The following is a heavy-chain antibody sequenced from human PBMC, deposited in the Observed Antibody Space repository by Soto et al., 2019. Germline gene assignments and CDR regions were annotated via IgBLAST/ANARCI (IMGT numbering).Heavy chain of an antibody. V-gene: IGHV4-59*01. CDR3: ARVDTAMVGTPYYYYGMDV. D-gene: IGHD5-18*01. J-gene: IGHJ6*02. CDR2: IYYSGST. Sequence: SETLSLTCTVSGGSISSYYWSWIRQPPGKGLEWIGYIYYSGSTNYNPSLKSRVTISVDTSKNQFSLKLSSVTAADTAVYYCARVDTAMVGTPYYYYGMDVWGQGTTVTISS. CDR1: GGSISSYY.